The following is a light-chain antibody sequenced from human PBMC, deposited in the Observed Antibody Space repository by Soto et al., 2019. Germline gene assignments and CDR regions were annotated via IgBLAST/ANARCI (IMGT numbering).Light chain of an antibody. V-gene: IGLV2-8*01. J-gene: IGLJ1*01. CDR2: EVT. Sequence: QSVLTQPPSASGSPRQSVTISCTGTSGDIGNYDYVSWYQQHPGKAPKLMIYEVTKRPLGVPDRFSGSKSGNTASLTVSGLQAEDEADYYCSSYAGSSNVFGTGTKVTVL. CDR3: SSYAGSSNV. CDR1: SGDIGNYDY.